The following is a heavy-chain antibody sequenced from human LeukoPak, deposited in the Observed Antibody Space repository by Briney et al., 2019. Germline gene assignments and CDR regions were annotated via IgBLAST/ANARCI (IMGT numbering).Heavy chain of an antibody. CDR1: GGSISSGNYY. Sequence: SETLSLTCTVSGGSISSGNYYWSCIRQPAGKGLEWIGRIWADGAPTYRPSLKSRVTISVDTSKNQFSLRLSSVTAADTAVYYCARGRDSRGYQFMGFDSWGQGTLVTVSS. D-gene: IGHD3-22*01. CDR2: IWADGAP. J-gene: IGHJ4*02. V-gene: IGHV4-61*02. CDR3: ARGRDSRGYQFMGFDS.